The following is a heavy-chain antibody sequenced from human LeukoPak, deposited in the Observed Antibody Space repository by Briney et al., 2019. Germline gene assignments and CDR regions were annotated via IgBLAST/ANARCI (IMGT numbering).Heavy chain of an antibody. Sequence: GGSLRLSCAASGFTFSSYAMSWVRQAPGKGLEWVSSMSGSGGTTYYADSVKGRFTMFRDNSKKTLYLQMNSLRAEDTAVYYCAKHVEISTISPLDYWGQGTLVSVSS. D-gene: IGHD5-24*01. CDR1: GFTFSSYA. V-gene: IGHV3-23*01. J-gene: IGHJ4*02. CDR3: AKHVEISTISPLDY. CDR2: MSGSGGTT.